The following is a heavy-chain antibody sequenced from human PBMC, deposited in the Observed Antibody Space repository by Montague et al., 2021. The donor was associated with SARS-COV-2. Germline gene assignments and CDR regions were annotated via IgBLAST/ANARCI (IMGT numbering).Heavy chain of an antibody. CDR2: IWYDGSNK. D-gene: IGHD5-18*01. Sequence: SLRLSCAASGFTFSSYGMHWVRQAPGKGLEWVAVIWYDGSNKYYADSVKGRFTISRDNSKNTLYLQMNSLRAEDTAVYYCARDSVAMVYGTRYYFDYWGQGTLVTVSS. J-gene: IGHJ4*02. V-gene: IGHV3-33*01. CDR1: GFTFSSYG. CDR3: ARDSVAMVYGTRYYFDY.